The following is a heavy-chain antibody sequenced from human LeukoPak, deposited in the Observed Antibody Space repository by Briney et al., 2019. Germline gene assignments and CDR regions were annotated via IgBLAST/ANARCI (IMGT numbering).Heavy chain of an antibody. CDR2: IYPGDSET. CDR3: ARRRLVGSYLFDY. CDR1: GYTFSSYW. Sequence: GESLKISCKGSGYTFSSYWIVWVRQMPGKGLEWMGIIYPGDSETTYSPSFQGQVTISADKSISTAYLQWSSLRASDSAMYYCARRRLVGSYLFDYWGQGTLVTVSS. D-gene: IGHD1-26*01. J-gene: IGHJ4*02. V-gene: IGHV5-51*01.